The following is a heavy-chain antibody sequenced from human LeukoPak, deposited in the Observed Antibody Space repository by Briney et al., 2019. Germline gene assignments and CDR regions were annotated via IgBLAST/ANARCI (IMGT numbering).Heavy chain of an antibody. V-gene: IGHV3-74*01. Sequence: PGGSLRLSCAASGFTFSSYWMHWVRHAPGKGLVWVSRINSDGSSTSYADSVKGRFTISRDNAKNTLYLQMNSLRAEDTAVYYCARVGSYGDAFDIWGQGTMVTVSS. J-gene: IGHJ3*02. D-gene: IGHD2-8*01. CDR3: ARVGSYGDAFDI. CDR2: INSDGSST. CDR1: GFTFSSYW.